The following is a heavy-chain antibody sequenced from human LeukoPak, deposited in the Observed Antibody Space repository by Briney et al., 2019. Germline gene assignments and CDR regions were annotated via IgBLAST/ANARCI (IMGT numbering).Heavy chain of an antibody. Sequence: GGSLRLSCAASGFTFDDYGMSWVRQAPGKGLEWVSGINWNGGSTGYADSVKGRFTISRDNAKNSLYLQMNSLRAEDTALYYCARNYYDSSGYYQYYFDYWGQGTLVTVSS. J-gene: IGHJ4*02. CDR3: ARNYYDSSGYYQYYFDY. CDR1: GFTFDDYG. V-gene: IGHV3-20*04. D-gene: IGHD3-22*01. CDR2: INWNGGST.